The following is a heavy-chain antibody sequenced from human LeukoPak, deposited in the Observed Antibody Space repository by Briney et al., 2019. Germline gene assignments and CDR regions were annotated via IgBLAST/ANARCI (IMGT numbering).Heavy chain of an antibody. CDR2: IWYDGSNK. Sequence: GGSLRLSCAASGFTFGAYGMHWVRQAPGKGLKWVAVIWYDGSNKYYADSAKGRFTISRDDSKNTLYLQVNSLRAEDTAVYYCARDPRFGESDYYYGMDVWGQGTTVTVSS. V-gene: IGHV3-33*01. CDR1: GFTFGAYG. CDR3: ARDPRFGESDYYYGMDV. J-gene: IGHJ6*02. D-gene: IGHD3-10*01.